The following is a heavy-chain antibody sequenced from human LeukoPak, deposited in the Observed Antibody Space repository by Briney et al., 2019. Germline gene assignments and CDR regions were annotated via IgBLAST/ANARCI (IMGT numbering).Heavy chain of an antibody. D-gene: IGHD1-14*01. Sequence: GASVKVSCKASGGTFSSYAISWVRQAPGQGLEWMGWISAYNGNTNYAQKLQGRVTMTTDTSTSTAYMELRSLRSDDTAVYYCARDAETEDYYYYGMDVWGQGTTVTVSS. V-gene: IGHV1-18*01. CDR1: GGTFSSYA. CDR3: ARDAETEDYYYYGMDV. CDR2: ISAYNGNT. J-gene: IGHJ6*02.